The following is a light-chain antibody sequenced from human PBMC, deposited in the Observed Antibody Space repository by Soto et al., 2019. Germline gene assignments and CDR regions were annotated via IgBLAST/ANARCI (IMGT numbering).Light chain of an antibody. CDR1: QSVGSF. CDR2: DTS. J-gene: IGKJ1*01. CDR3: QQYGSSGT. Sequence: EIVLTQSPATLSLSPGERATLSFRASQSVGSFLAWYQQKPGQAPRLLIYDTSIRATGIPARFSGSGSGTDFTLTISRLEPEDFAVYYCQQYGSSGTFGQGTKADIK. V-gene: IGKV3-20*01.